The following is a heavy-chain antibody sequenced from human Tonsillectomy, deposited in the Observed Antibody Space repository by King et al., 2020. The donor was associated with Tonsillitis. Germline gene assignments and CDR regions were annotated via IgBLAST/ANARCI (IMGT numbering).Heavy chain of an antibody. J-gene: IGHJ4*02. V-gene: IGHV3-30*18. D-gene: IGHD3-10*01. CDR2: ISYDGSDL. CDR1: GFTFSNYC. Sequence: VQLVESGGGLVQPGGSLRLSCAASGFTFSNYCMHWLRQAPGKGLEWVAIISYDGSDLFQANSVKGLIIISRDDSKNTLYLEMNILRAEDAALYYCAKDVRRYGSGSFPDCWGQGTLVTVSS. CDR3: AKDVRRYGSGSFPDC.